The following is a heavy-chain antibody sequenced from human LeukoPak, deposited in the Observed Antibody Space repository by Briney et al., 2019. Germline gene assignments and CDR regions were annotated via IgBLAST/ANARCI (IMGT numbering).Heavy chain of an antibody. CDR1: GFTFSDYY. CDR3: AREKLRFFGY. CDR2: MSVGGNTI. V-gene: IGHV3-11*04. D-gene: IGHD3-3*01. Sequence: PGGSLRLSCAASGFTFSDYYMSWIRQAPGKGLEWVSCMSVGGNTIYYADSVEGRFTISRDNAKNSLYLQMNSLRAEDTAVYYCAREKLRFFGYWGQGTLVTVSS. J-gene: IGHJ4*02.